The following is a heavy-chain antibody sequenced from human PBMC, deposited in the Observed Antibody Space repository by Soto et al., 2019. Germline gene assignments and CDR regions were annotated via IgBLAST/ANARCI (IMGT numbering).Heavy chain of an antibody. V-gene: IGHV1-69*13. CDR2: IIPIFGTA. J-gene: IGHJ5*02. CDR1: GGTFSSYA. CDR3: ARVNIAAAPSYYNWFDP. D-gene: IGHD6-13*01. Sequence: SVKVSCKASGGTFSSYAISWVRQAPGQGLEWMGGIIPIFGTANYAQKFQGRVTITADESTSTAYMELSSLRSEDTAVYYCARVNIAAAPSYYNWFDPWGQGTLVTVSS.